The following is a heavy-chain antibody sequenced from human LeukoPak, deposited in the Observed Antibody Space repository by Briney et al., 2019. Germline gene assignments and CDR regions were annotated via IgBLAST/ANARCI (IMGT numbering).Heavy chain of an antibody. CDR3: ARDRGGSGVHYFDY. J-gene: IGHJ4*02. D-gene: IGHD3-10*01. Sequence: ASVKVSCKASGYTFTSYYMHWVRQAPGQGLEWMGWINPNSGGTNYAQKFQGGVTMTRDTSISTAYMELSRLRSDDTAVYYCARDRGGSGVHYFDYWGQGTLVTVSS. CDR2: INPNSGGT. V-gene: IGHV1-2*02. CDR1: GYTFTSYY.